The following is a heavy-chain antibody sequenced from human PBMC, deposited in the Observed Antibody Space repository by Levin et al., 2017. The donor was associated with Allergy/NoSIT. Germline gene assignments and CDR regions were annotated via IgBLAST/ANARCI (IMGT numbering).Heavy chain of an antibody. D-gene: IGHD6-19*01. CDR1: GFRVETFA. V-gene: IGHV3-23*01. CDR2: ITNNNGKT. CDR3: AKDHPSSGWPAFEV. Sequence: RAGGSLRLSCAVSGFRVETFAMSWVRQTPGKGLEWLSAITNNNGKTYYADSVKGRFTISRDNSENTVFLQMNSLRVDDTAVYYCAKDHPSSGWPAFEVWGQGTLVTVSS. J-gene: IGHJ4*02.